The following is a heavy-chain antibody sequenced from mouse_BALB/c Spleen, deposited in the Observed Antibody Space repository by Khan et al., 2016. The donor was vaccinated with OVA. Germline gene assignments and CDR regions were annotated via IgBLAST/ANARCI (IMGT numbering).Heavy chain of an antibody. CDR3: AIYHGYFDV. V-gene: IGHV1-26*01. Sequence: VQLKESGPDLVKPGASVKISCKASGYSFTGYYIHWVKQSHGKSLEWIGRVNPNNGGTSYNQKFKGKAILTVDKSSNTAYMELRSLTCEDSAVYSCAIYHGYFDVWGAGTTVTVSS. CDR1: GYSFTGYY. J-gene: IGHJ1*01. CDR2: VNPNNGGT.